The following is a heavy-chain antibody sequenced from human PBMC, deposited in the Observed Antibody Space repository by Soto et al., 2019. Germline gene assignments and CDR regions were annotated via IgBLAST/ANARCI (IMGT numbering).Heavy chain of an antibody. Sequence: QVQLVQSGAEVKKPGASVKVSCKASGYTFTSYDINWVRQATGQGLEWMGWMNPNSGNTGYAQKFHGRVTMTRNTSLSTAYMELSSRRSEDTAVYYCARNSGYDEHYYGMDVWGQGTTVTVSS. V-gene: IGHV1-8*01. CDR1: GYTFTSYD. D-gene: IGHD5-12*01. CDR2: MNPNSGNT. J-gene: IGHJ6*02. CDR3: ARNSGYDEHYYGMDV.